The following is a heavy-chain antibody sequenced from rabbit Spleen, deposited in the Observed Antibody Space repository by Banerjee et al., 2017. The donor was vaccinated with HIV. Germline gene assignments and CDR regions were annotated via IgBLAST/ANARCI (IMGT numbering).Heavy chain of an antibody. CDR1: GVSFSSSSY. CDR3: AREDGGGNPDNL. V-gene: IGHV1S40*01. D-gene: IGHD2-1*01. Sequence: QSLEESGGDLVKPGASLTLTCTASGVSFSSSSYMCWVRQAPGKGLEWIACIDTGSSGFTYFATWAKGRFTCSKTSSTTVTLQMTRLTAADTATYFCAREDGGGNPDNLWGQGTLVTVS. J-gene: IGHJ4*01. CDR2: IDTGSSGFT.